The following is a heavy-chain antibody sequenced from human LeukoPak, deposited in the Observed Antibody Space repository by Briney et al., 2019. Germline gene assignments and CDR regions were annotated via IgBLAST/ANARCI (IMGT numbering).Heavy chain of an antibody. V-gene: IGHV3-48*03. D-gene: IGHD6-13*01. J-gene: IGHJ4*02. CDR2: ITSDNTV. Sequence: GGSLRLSCAASGFTFSAYEMNWVRQAPGKGLEWLAYITSDNTVHYADSVKGRFTISRDNTKNSLYLQMNSLRAGDTATYYCARDGTPMAATGWVYFDQWGQGTLVTVSS. CDR3: ARDGTPMAATGWVYFDQ. CDR1: GFTFSAYE.